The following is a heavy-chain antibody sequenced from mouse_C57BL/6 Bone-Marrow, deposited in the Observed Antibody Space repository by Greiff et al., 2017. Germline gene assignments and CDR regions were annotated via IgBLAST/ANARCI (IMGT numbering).Heavy chain of an antibody. D-gene: IGHD1-1*01. V-gene: IGHV1-4*01. CDR2: INPSSGYT. Sequence: QVQLKQSGAELARPGASVKMSCKASGYTFTSYTMHWVKQRPGQGLEWIGYINPSSGYTKYNQKFKDKATLTADKSSSTAYMQLSSLTSEDSAVYYCASLFYGSSFFDYWGQGTTLTVSS. J-gene: IGHJ2*01. CDR1: GYTFTSYT. CDR3: ASLFYGSSFFDY.